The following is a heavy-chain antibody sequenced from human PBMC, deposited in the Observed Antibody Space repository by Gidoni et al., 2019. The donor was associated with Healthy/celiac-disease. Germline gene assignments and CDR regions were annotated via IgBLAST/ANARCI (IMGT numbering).Heavy chain of an antibody. D-gene: IGHD3-9*01. CDR2: IFSNDEK. J-gene: IGHJ4*02. Sequence: QVTLKESGPVLVKPTETLTLTCTVSGFSLSNARMGVSWIRQPPGKALAWLAHIFSNDEKSSSTSLKSRLTISKDTSKSQVVLTMTNMDPVDTATYYCARIQGHYDILTGYYNVMGGIDYWGQGTLVTVSS. CDR1: GFSLSNARMG. V-gene: IGHV2-26*01. CDR3: ARIQGHYDILTGYYNVMGGIDY.